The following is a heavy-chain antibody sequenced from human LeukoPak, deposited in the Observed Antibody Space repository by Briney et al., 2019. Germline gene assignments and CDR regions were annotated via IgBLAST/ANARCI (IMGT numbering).Heavy chain of an antibody. D-gene: IGHD6-13*01. CDR1: GFTFSSYG. CDR3: ARAGYSSSLDY. Sequence: GGSLRLSCAASGFTFSSYGMHWVRQAPGKGLEWVAVIWYDGSNKYYADSVKGRFTISRDNAKNSLYLQMNSLRAEDTAVYYCARAGYSSSLDYWGQGTLVTVSS. V-gene: IGHV3-33*01. J-gene: IGHJ4*02. CDR2: IWYDGSNK.